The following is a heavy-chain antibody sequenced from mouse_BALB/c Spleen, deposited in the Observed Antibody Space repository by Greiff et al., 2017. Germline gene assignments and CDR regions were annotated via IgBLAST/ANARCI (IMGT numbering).Heavy chain of an antibody. D-gene: IGHD1-1*01. CDR3: ARDRYYGSSYGYAMDY. J-gene: IGHJ4*01. CDR1: GFTFTDYY. Sequence: EVKVEESGGGLVQPGGSLRLSCATSGFTFTDYYMSWVRQPPGKALEWLGFIRNKANGYTTEYSASVKGRFTISRDNSQSILYLQMNTLRAEDSATYYCARDRYYGSSYGYAMDYWGQGTSVTVSS. V-gene: IGHV7-3*02. CDR2: IRNKANGYTT.